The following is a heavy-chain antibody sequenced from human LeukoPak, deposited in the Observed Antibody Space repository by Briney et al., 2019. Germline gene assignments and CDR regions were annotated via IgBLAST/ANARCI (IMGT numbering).Heavy chain of an antibody. CDR2: ISGSGDST. CDR1: GFTFSTYA. Sequence: GGSLRLSCAASGFTFSTYAMTWVRQAPGKGLEWVSAISGSGDSTHYADSVKGRFTISRDNSKNTLYLQMNSLRAEDTAVYYCARGRSGYGPFDAFDLWGQGTWVTVSS. J-gene: IGHJ3*01. CDR3: ARGRSGYGPFDAFDL. V-gene: IGHV3-23*01. D-gene: IGHD3-22*01.